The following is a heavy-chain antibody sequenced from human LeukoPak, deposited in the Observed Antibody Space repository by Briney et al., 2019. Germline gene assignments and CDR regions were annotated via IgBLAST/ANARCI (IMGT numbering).Heavy chain of an antibody. CDR1: GYSFTTHW. J-gene: IGHJ4*02. CDR3: AGATGSYSYFDY. V-gene: IGHV5-51*01. CDR2: IYPDDSDT. Sequence: GESLKISCKASGYSFTTHWIGWVRQMPGKGLEWMGIIYPDDSDTKYSPSFQGQVTISADKSISTAFLQWSSLKASDTAMYYCAGATGSYSYFDYWGRGTLVTVSS. D-gene: IGHD1-26*01.